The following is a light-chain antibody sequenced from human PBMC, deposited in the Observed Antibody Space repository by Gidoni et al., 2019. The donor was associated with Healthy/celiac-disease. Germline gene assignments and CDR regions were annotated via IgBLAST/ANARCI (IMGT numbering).Light chain of an antibody. Sequence: QSALPQPASASGSPGQSITISCTGTSSDVGGYNYVSWYQQHPGKAPKLMIYEVSNRPSGVSNRFSGSKSGNTASLTISGLQAEDEADYYCSSYTSSSTLVVFGGGTKLTVL. CDR1: SSDVGGYNY. V-gene: IGLV2-14*01. J-gene: IGLJ2*01. CDR2: EVS. CDR3: SSYTSSSTLVV.